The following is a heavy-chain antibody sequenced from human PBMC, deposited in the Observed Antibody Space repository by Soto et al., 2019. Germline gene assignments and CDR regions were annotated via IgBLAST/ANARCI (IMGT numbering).Heavy chain of an antibody. D-gene: IGHD2-2*01. Sequence: VGSLRLSCAASGFTFSSYGMHWVRQAPGKGLEWVAVISYDGSNKYYADSVKGRFTISRDNSKNTLYLQMNSLRAEDTAVYYCAKGDIVVVPAATDYYYYGMDVWGQGTTVTVSS. CDR3: AKGDIVVVPAATDYYYYGMDV. CDR1: GFTFSSYG. J-gene: IGHJ6*02. CDR2: ISYDGSNK. V-gene: IGHV3-30*18.